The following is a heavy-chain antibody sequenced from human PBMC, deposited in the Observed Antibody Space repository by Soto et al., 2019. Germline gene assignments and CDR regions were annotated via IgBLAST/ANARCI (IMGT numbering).Heavy chain of an antibody. Sequence: GGSLRLSCAASGFTFSSYSMKWVRRAPGKGLEWVSSISSSSSYIYYADSVKGRFTISRDNAKNSLYLQMNSLRAEDTAVYYCARVVFYSGYADYWGQGTLVTVSS. CDR3: ARVVFYSGYADY. V-gene: IGHV3-21*01. J-gene: IGHJ4*02. CDR2: ISSSSSYI. D-gene: IGHD5-12*01. CDR1: GFTFSSYS.